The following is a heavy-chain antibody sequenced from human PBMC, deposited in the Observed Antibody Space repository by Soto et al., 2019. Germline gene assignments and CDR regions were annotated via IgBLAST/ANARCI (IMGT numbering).Heavy chain of an antibody. Sequence: VASVKVSCKASGYTFTSYAMHWVRQAPGQRLEWMGWINAGNGNTKYSQKFQGRVTITRDTSASTAYMELSSLRSEDTAVYYCARCGDVPAAIGWFDPWGQGTLVTVSS. CDR2: INAGNGNT. J-gene: IGHJ5*02. D-gene: IGHD2-2*01. CDR1: GYTFTSYA. V-gene: IGHV1-3*01. CDR3: ARCGDVPAAIGWFDP.